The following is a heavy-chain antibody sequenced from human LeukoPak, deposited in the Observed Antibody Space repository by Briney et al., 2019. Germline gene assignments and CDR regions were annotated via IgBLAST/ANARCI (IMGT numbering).Heavy chain of an antibody. V-gene: IGHV7-4-1*02. CDR3: AKVGSGSYLY. J-gene: IGHJ4*02. Sequence: ASVKVSCKASGYTFTSYYMHWVRQAPGQGLEWMGSINTHTGNPTYAQGFTGRFVFSFDTSVSTAYLQISSLKAEDIAVYYCAKVGSGSYLYWGQGTLVTVSS. D-gene: IGHD1-26*01. CDR1: GYTFTSYY. CDR2: INTHTGNP.